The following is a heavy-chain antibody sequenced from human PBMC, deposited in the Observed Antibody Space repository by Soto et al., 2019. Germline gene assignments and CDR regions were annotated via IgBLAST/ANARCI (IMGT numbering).Heavy chain of an antibody. CDR3: ATPRPGGGGYFDY. D-gene: IGHD3-16*01. CDR1: GFTFSSYS. Sequence: EVQLVESGGGLVKPGGSLRLSCAASGFTFSSYSMNWVRQAPGKGLEWVSSISSSSSYIYYADSVKGRFTISRDNAKNSLYLQMNSLRAEDTAVYYCATPRPGGGGYFDYWGQGTLVTVSS. V-gene: IGHV3-21*01. CDR2: ISSSSSYI. J-gene: IGHJ4*02.